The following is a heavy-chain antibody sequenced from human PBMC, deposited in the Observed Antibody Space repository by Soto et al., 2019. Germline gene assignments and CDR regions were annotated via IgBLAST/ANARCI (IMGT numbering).Heavy chain of an antibody. J-gene: IGHJ5*02. CDR3: ARTNTAMVTGWFDP. Sequence: QVQLVQSGAEVKKPGSSVKVSCKASGATLSGYAISWVRQAPGQGLEWMGGIIPIFGTANYAQKFQGRVTITADESTSTAYMELSSLRSEDTAVYYCARTNTAMVTGWFDPWGQGTLVTVSS. CDR2: IIPIFGTA. CDR1: GATLSGYA. V-gene: IGHV1-69*12. D-gene: IGHD5-18*01.